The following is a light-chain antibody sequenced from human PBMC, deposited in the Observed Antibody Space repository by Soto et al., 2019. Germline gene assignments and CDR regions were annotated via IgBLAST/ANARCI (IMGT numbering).Light chain of an antibody. CDR2: GAS. CDR1: QSISSSY. CDR3: QQYGISSHT. Sequence: EIVMTQSPATLSVSPGERATLSCRASQSISSSYLAWYQQRPGQAPRLLIHGASSRATGIPDRFSGSGSGTDFTLTISRLEPEDFAVYYCQQYGISSHTFGQGTKLEIK. V-gene: IGKV3-20*01. J-gene: IGKJ2*01.